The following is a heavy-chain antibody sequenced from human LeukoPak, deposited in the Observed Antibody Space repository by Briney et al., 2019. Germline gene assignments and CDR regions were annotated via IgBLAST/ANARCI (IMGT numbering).Heavy chain of an antibody. Sequence: GGSLRLSCAASGFTFSSYAMHWVRRAPGKGLEWVAVISYDGSNKYYADSVKGRFTISRDNSKNTLYLQMSSLRAEDTAVYYCARGGLYGSGSYDYWGQGTLVTVSS. V-gene: IGHV3-30-3*01. CDR3: ARGGLYGSGSYDY. CDR2: ISYDGSNK. CDR1: GFTFSSYA. D-gene: IGHD3-10*01. J-gene: IGHJ4*02.